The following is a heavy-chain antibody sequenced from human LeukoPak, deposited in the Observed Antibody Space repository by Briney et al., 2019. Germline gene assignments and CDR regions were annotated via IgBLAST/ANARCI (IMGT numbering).Heavy chain of an antibody. CDR1: GFIFSSFG. CDR3: AKQMVERPHYYYMDV. V-gene: IGHV3-30*02. D-gene: IGHD2-15*01. CDR2: IQDDESNK. J-gene: IGHJ6*03. Sequence: GGSLRLSCAASGFIFSSFGRHRVRQAPGKGLEWVAFIQDDESNKFYADSVKGRFTISRGNSKNTLFLQMNSLRPEDTALYYCAKQMVERPHYYYMDVWGKGTTVTVSS.